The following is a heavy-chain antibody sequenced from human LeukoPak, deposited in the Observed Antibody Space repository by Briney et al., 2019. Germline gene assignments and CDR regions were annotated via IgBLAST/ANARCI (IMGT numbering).Heavy chain of an antibody. CDR3: ARSYCSGGSCYSPAPDY. CDR1: GGSISSYY. D-gene: IGHD2-15*01. V-gene: IGHV4-59*01. J-gene: IGHJ4*02. CDR2: IYYSGST. Sequence: SETLSLTCTVSGGSISSYYWSWIRQPPGKGLEWIGYIYYSGSTNYNPSLKSRVTISVDTSKNQFSLKLSSVTAAVTAVYYCARSYCSGGSCYSPAPDYWGQGTLVTVSS.